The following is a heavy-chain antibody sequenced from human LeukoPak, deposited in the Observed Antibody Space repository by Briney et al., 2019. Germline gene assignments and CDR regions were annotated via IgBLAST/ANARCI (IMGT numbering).Heavy chain of an antibody. D-gene: IGHD2-2*01. J-gene: IGHJ4*02. CDR2: ISTYNGNT. Sequence: ASVKVSCKASGYAFTNYGVNWVRQAPGQGLEWVGWISTYNGNTNYAQRFQGRVTMTTDTSTTTAYMELRSLRTDDTAVFYCARGTRPGPLLHLAYWGQGTRVTVSS. V-gene: IGHV1-18*01. CDR3: ARGTRPGPLLHLAY. CDR1: GYAFTNYG.